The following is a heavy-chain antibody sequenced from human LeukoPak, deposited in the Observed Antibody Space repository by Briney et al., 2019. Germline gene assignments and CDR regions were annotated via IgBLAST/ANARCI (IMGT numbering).Heavy chain of an antibody. V-gene: IGHV6-1*01. Sequence: PSQTLSLTCAISGDSVSSNSAAWSWIRQSPSRGLEWLGRTYYRSKWYHDYAVSVRSRVSVNPDTSKNQFSLQLNSVTPEDTAVYYCARFLGIGSQRYYFDYWGQGTLVTVSS. J-gene: IGHJ4*02. CDR1: GDSVSSNSAA. CDR3: ARFLGIGSQRYYFDY. D-gene: IGHD6-19*01. CDR2: TYYRSKWYH.